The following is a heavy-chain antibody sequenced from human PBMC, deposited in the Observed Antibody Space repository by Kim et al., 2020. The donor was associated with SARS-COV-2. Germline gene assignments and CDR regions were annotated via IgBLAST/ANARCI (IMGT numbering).Heavy chain of an antibody. D-gene: IGHD2-2*01. J-gene: IGHJ6*02. CDR3: AMIMPTRRYYWYGLDV. Sequence: DSMKGRFTVSRDNSQTTVYLQMDSLRAEDSAVYYCAMIMPTRRYYWYGLDVWGQGTTVTVSS. V-gene: IGHV3-23*01.